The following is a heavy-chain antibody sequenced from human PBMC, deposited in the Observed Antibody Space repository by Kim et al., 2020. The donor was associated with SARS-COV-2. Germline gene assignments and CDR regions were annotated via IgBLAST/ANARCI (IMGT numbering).Heavy chain of an antibody. CDR2: ISGSGQTT. V-gene: IGHV3-23*01. D-gene: IGHD3-16*02. Sequence: GGSLRLSCAASGFSFTSYAMSWVRQAPGKGLEWVSTISGSGQTTYFADSVKGRFTISRDNFKNTVYLQLNSLRVEDTAVYFCAKSIMITFGGVLAGDTFD. CDR3: AKSIMITFGGVLAGDTFD. CDR1: GFSFTSYA. J-gene: IGHJ3*02.